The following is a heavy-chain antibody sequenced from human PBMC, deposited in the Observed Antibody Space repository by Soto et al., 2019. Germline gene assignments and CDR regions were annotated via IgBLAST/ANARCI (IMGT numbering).Heavy chain of an antibody. CDR2: IDPSDSQT. J-gene: IGHJ4*02. D-gene: IGHD3-22*01. V-gene: IGHV5-10-1*01. Sequence: GESLKISCKGSGYSFAGYWITWVRQKPGKGLEWMGRIDPSDSQTYYSPSFRGHVTISVTKSITTVFLQWSSLRAPDTAMYYCARQIYDSDTGPNFQYHFDSWGQGTPVTVSS. CDR1: GYSFAGYW. CDR3: ARQIYDSDTGPNFQYHFDS.